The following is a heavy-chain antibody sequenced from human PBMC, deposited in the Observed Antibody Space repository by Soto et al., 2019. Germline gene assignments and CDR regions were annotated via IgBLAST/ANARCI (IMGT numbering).Heavy chain of an antibody. J-gene: IGHJ5*02. V-gene: IGHV4-59*08. CDR2: IYYSGST. Sequence: QVQLQESGPGLVKPSETLSLTCTVSGGSISSYYWSWIRQPPGKGLEWIGYIYYSGSTNYNPSLKSRVTISVDTSKNQFSLKLSSVTAADTAVYYCARLVWSYGTWFDPWGQVTLVTVSS. D-gene: IGHD5-18*01. CDR3: ARLVWSYGTWFDP. CDR1: GGSISSYY.